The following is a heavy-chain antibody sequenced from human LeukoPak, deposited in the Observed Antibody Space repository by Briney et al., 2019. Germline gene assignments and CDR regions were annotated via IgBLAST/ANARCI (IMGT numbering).Heavy chain of an antibody. Sequence: PSGTLSLTCAVSGDSISSDKWWSWVGQPPGKGLEYIGEFHQSVSTNYNPSLKSRLTISVDKSKNQFSLKLSSVTAAATAGYYCACHSGWSGPSEWGQGTLVTVSS. CDR1: GDSISSDKW. CDR2: FHQSVST. CDR3: ACHSGWSGPSE. D-gene: IGHD6-19*01. J-gene: IGHJ4*02. V-gene: IGHV4-4*02.